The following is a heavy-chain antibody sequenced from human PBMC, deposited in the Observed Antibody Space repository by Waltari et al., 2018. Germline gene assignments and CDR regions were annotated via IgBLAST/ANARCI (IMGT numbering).Heavy chain of an antibody. CDR3: ARSFGGSGSYKFDT. CDR1: GASIRISTHY. CDR2: VHYTGKT. D-gene: IGHD3-10*01. J-gene: IGHJ4*02. Sequence: RLQESGPGRMKPSETLSLICTVSGASIRISTHYWGWIRQTPGMGPEWSGSVHYTGKTYNNPSLESRVSLSVDTSKNLFSLELTSVTAADTANYFCARSFGGSGSYKFDTWGRGILVSVSS. V-gene: IGHV4-39*02.